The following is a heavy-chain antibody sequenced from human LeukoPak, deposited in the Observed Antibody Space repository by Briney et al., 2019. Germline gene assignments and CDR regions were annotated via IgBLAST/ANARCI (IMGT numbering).Heavy chain of an antibody. J-gene: IGHJ3*02. CDR1: GGTFSSYA. D-gene: IGHD5-12*01. CDR2: IIPIFGTA. CDR3: ARQGSVVIVSDAFDI. V-gene: IGHV1-69*06. Sequence: VASVKVSCKASGGTFSSYAISWVRQAPGQGLEWMGGIIPIFGTANYAQKFQGRVTITADKSTSTAYMELSSLRSEDTAVYYCARQGSVVIVSDAFDIWGQGTMVTVSS.